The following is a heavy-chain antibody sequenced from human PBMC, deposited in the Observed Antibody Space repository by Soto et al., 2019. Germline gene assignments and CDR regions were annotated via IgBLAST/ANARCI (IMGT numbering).Heavy chain of an antibody. CDR1: GYTFTSYG. V-gene: IGHV1-18*01. D-gene: IGHD2-15*01. CDR3: ARSNCSVGSCYSYYFDY. Sequence: QVQLVQSGAEVKKPGASVKVSCKASGYTFTSYGISWVRQAPGQGLEWMGWISAYNGNTNYAQKLQGRVTMTTDTSPSTAYMERRSLRSDDTAVYYCARSNCSVGSCYSYYFDYWGQGTLVTVSS. CDR2: ISAYNGNT. J-gene: IGHJ4*02.